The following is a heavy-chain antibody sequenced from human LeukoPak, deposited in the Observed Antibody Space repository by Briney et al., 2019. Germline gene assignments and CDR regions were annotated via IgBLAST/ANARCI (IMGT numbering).Heavy chain of an antibody. CDR1: GFTFYDYA. D-gene: IGHD3-10*01. CDR3: AKDGGSGLLWFGEPFDY. V-gene: IGHV3-9*01. Sequence: PGGSLRLSCAASGFTFYDYAMHWVRQAPGKGREWVSGISWNSGSIGYADSVKGRFTISRDNAKNSLYLQMNSLRAEDTALYYCAKDGGSGLLWFGEPFDYWGQGTLVTVSS. CDR2: ISWNSGSI. J-gene: IGHJ4*02.